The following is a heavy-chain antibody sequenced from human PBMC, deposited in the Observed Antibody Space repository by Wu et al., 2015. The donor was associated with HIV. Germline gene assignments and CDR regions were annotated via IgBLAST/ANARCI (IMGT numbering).Heavy chain of an antibody. Sequence: QVQLVQSGTEVKKPGASVKVSCKASGYTFSNYYIHWVRQAPGQGLEWMGIINPNGGSTRYAPKFQGRVTMTTDTSTSTFHMELSSLRSEDTAVYYCARDRYTSSQYGMDVWGQGTTVTVSS. V-gene: IGHV1-46*01. CDR2: INPNGGST. CDR1: GYTFSNYY. J-gene: IGHJ6*02. D-gene: IGHD2-2*01. CDR3: ARDRYTSSQYGMDV.